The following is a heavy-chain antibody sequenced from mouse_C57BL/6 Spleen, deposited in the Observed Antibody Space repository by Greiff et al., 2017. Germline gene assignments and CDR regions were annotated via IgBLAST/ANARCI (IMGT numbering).Heavy chain of an antibody. CDR1: GYTFTEYT. CDR3: ARHEDQNYYGRGFDY. V-gene: IGHV1-62-2*01. J-gene: IGHJ2*01. Sequence: QVQLKESGAELVKPGASVKLSCKASGYTFTEYTIHWVKQRSGQGLEWIGWFYPGSGSIKYNEKFKDKATLTADKSSSTVYMELSRLTSEDSAVYFCARHEDQNYYGRGFDYWGQGTTLTVSS. CDR2: FYPGSGSI. D-gene: IGHD1-1*01.